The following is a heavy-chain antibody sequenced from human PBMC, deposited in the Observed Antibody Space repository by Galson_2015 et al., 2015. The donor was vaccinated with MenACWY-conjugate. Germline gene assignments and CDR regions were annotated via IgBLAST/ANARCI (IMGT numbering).Heavy chain of an antibody. D-gene: IGHD5-12*01. CDR2: ITGSGGTT. CDR3: ARSALGWLRNPLD. CDR1: GFTFTTYA. Sequence: SLRLSCAASGFTFTTYAMSWVRQAPGKGLEWVSAITGSGGTTYYADSVKGRFTISRDNSKNTLNLQMNSLRAEDTALYYCARSALGWLRNPLDWGQGTLVTVPS. J-gene: IGHJ4*02. V-gene: IGHV3-23*01.